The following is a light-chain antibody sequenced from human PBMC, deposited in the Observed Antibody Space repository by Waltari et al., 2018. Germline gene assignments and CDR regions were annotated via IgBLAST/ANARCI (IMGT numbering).Light chain of an antibody. CDR2: GAS. Sequence: VLTQSPRTLSLSPGERAPLACRASQSVGASLAWYQQKPGQAPRLLIYGASRRATGIPDRFSGSGSGTDFSLTISRLEPEDFAVYYCQHYVRLPATFGQGTKVEI. J-gene: IGKJ1*01. CDR3: QHYVRLPAT. V-gene: IGKV3-20*01. CDR1: QSVGAS.